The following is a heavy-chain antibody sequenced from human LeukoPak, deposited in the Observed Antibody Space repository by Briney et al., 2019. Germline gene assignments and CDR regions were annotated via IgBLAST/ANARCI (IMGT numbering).Heavy chain of an antibody. Sequence: PSETLSLTCTVSGGSISSGSYYWSWIRQPAGKGLEWIGRIYTSGSTNYNPSLKSRVTISVDTSKNQFSLKLSSVTAADTAVYYCARDWDGVVAPWGQGTLVTLSS. CDR3: ARDWDGVVAP. CDR1: GGSISSGSYY. CDR2: IYTSGST. J-gene: IGHJ5*02. D-gene: IGHD3-22*01. V-gene: IGHV4-61*02.